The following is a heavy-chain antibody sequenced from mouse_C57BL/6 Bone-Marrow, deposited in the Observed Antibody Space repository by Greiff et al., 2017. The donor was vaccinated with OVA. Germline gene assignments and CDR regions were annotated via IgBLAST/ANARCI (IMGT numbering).Heavy chain of an antibody. CDR3: AISNYYGSPYFDY. CDR2: IYPRSGNT. Sequence: QVQLQQSGAELARPGASVKLSCKASGYTFTSYGISWVKQRTGQGLEWIGEIYPRSGNTYYNEKFKGKATLTADKSTSTAYMKLRCLTSEDSAVYFCAISNYYGSPYFDYWGQGTTLTVSS. D-gene: IGHD1-1*01. V-gene: IGHV1-81*01. CDR1: GYTFTSYG. J-gene: IGHJ2*01.